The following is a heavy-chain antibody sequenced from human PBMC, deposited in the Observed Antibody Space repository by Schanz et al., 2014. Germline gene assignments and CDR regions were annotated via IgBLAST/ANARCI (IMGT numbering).Heavy chain of an antibody. Sequence: VQLVESGGGVVQPGRSLRLSCAASGFTFSIYGMSWVRQAPGKGLEWVSRMIGSGSSVFYADSVKGRFTISRDNLKNTVYLQMNSLRAEDTAVYYCAGAVATIRADSFDIWGQGTMVAVSS. CDR3: AGAVATIRADSFDI. CDR2: MIGSGSSV. CDR1: GFTFSIYG. V-gene: IGHV3-23*04. D-gene: IGHD5-12*01. J-gene: IGHJ3*02.